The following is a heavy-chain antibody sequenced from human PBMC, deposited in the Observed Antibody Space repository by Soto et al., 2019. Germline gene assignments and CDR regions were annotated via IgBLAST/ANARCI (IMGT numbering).Heavy chain of an antibody. CDR3: ARVDSYYYYMDV. CDR1: GYTFTSYA. D-gene: IGHD3-22*01. CDR2: ISADNGNT. V-gene: IGHV1-18*01. Sequence: GASVKVSCKASGYTFTSYAMHWVRQAPGQGLEWMGWISADNGNTNYAQKLQGRVTMTTDTSTSTAYMELRSLRSDDTAVYYCARVDSYYYYMDVWGKGTTVTVSS. J-gene: IGHJ6*03.